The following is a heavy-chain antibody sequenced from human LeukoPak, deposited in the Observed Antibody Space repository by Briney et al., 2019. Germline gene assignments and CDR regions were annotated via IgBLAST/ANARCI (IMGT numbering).Heavy chain of an antibody. V-gene: IGHV3-7*05. J-gene: IGHJ4*02. CDR2: LKQDGSDK. Sequence: GGSLRLSCAASVSTLNTYWMTWFRQTPGKGLEWVASLKQDGSDKYYVDSVKGRFTISRDNAESSLYLQMNSLRAEDTAVYYCARETRGTVGSYWGRGTLVTVSS. D-gene: IGHD4-23*01. CDR1: VSTLNTYW. CDR3: ARETRGTVGSY.